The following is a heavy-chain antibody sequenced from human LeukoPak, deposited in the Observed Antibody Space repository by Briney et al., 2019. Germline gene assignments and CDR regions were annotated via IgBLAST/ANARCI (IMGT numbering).Heavy chain of an antibody. CDR2: IHHSGST. CDR3: ARDRGGYTYSHDY. D-gene: IGHD5-18*01. Sequence: SETLSLTCTVSGGAISGYYWNWIRQPPGKGPEWIGHIHHSGSTNYNPSLKSRVTISMDKSKNQLSLKLNFVTAADTAVYYCARDRGGYTYSHDYWGQGTLVTVSS. V-gene: IGHV4-59*12. J-gene: IGHJ4*02. CDR1: GGAISGYY.